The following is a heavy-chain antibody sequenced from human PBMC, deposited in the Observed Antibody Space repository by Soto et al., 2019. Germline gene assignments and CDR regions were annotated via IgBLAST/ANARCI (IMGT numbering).Heavy chain of an antibody. CDR1: GGSFSGYY. CDR3: ARAGGLLWFGELPFDY. Sequence: QVQLQQWGAGLLKPSETLSLTCAVYGGSFSGYYWSWIRQPPGKGLECIGEINHSGSTNYNPSLKRLVTISVDTSKNQCSLKLSSVTAADTAGYYCARAGGLLWFGELPFDYWGQGTLVTVSS. J-gene: IGHJ4*02. V-gene: IGHV4-34*01. CDR2: INHSGST. D-gene: IGHD3-10*01.